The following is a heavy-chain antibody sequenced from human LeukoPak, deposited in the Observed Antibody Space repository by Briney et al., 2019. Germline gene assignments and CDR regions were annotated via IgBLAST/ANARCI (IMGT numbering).Heavy chain of an antibody. CDR3: VRAMRIAVSGTFYFDY. D-gene: IGHD6-13*01. CDR1: GDRVSSNSAV. Sequence: SQTLSLTCAISGDRVSSNSAVWNWIRQSPSKGLEWLGRTYYRSRWYNDYAVSVKGRVTINPDTSKNQISQQLNSVTPEDTAVYYCVRAMRIAVSGTFYFDYWGQGTLVTVSS. V-gene: IGHV6-1*01. CDR2: TYYRSRWYN. J-gene: IGHJ4*02.